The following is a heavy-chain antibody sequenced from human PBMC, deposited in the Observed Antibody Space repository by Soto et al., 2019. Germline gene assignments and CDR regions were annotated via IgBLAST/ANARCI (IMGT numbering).Heavy chain of an antibody. CDR2: ISSSGSTI. J-gene: IGHJ4*02. D-gene: IGHD1-1*01. Sequence: SGGSLRLSCAASGFTFSSYEMNWVRQAPGKGLEWVSYISSSGSTIYYADSVKGRFTISRDNAKNSLYLQMNSLRAEDTAVYYCARADRVETTRGGFDYWGQGTLVTVSS. V-gene: IGHV3-48*03. CDR1: GFTFSSYE. CDR3: ARADRVETTRGGFDY.